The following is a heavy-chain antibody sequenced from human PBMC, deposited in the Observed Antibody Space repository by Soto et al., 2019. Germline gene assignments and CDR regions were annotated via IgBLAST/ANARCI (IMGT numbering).Heavy chain of an antibody. D-gene: IGHD1-20*01. CDR3: AKLIINNWNLGGPDPALYYYYGMDV. J-gene: IGHJ6*02. CDR2: IIPIFGTA. CDR1: GGTFSSYA. Sequence: ASVKVSCKASGGTFSSYAISWVRQAPGQGLEWMGGIIPIFGTANYAQKFQGRVTITADESTSTAYMELSSLRSEDTAVYYCAKLIINNWNLGGPDPALYYYYGMDVWGQGTTVTVSS. V-gene: IGHV1-69*13.